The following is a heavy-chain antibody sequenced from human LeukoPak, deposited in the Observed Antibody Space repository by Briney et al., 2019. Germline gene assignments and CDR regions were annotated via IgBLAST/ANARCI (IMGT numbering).Heavy chain of an antibody. CDR3: ARGVAARSHAFDI. V-gene: IGHV4-59*01. Sequence: SETLSLTCTVSGGSISSYYWSWIRQPPGKGLEWIGYIYYSGSTNYNPSLKSRVTISVDTSKNQFSLKLSSVTAADTAVYYCARGVAARSHAFDIWGQGTMVTVSS. J-gene: IGHJ3*02. D-gene: IGHD6-6*01. CDR2: IYYSGST. CDR1: GGSISSYY.